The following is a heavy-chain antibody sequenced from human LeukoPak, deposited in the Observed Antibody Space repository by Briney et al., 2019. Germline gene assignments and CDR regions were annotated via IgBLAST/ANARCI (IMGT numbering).Heavy chain of an antibody. D-gene: IGHD1-26*01. CDR2: ISGSGGTT. V-gene: IGHV3-23*01. CDR3: ARDPYSGTYGNTYYYYMDV. J-gene: IGHJ6*03. CDR1: GFTFSSYA. Sequence: GGSLRLSCAASGFTFSSYAMSWVRQAPGKGLEWVSAISGSGGTTYYTDSVKGRFTISRDNARNSLYLQMNSLRVEDTAVYYCARDPYSGTYGNTYYYYMDVWGKGTTVTIS.